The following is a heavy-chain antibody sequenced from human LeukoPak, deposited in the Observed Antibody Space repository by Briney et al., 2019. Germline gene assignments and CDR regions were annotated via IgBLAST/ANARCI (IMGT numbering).Heavy chain of an antibody. CDR1: GGSISSSSYY. J-gene: IGHJ4*02. D-gene: IGHD3-10*01. CDR3: ARSRGRVDY. CDR2: INHSGST. Sequence: PSETLSLTCTVSGGSISSSSYYWSWIRRPPGKGLEWIGEINHSGSTNYNPSLKSRVTISVDTSKNQFSLKLSSVTAADTAVYYCARSRGRVDYWGQGTLVTVSS. V-gene: IGHV4-39*07.